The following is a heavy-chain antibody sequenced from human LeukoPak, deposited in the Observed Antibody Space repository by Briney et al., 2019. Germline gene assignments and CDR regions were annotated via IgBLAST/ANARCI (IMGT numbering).Heavy chain of an antibody. CDR2: IGDSGGST. CDR1: GCTFSSYA. D-gene: IGHD3-10*01. Sequence: GGSLRLSCAASGCTFSSYAMSWVRQAPGEGLEWVSAIGDSGGSTYYADSVRGRFTISRDNSKNTLYLQMNSLRAEDTAIYYCAKTGLKVPRSYFDYWGQGALVTVSS. V-gene: IGHV3-23*01. CDR3: AKTGLKVPRSYFDY. J-gene: IGHJ4*02.